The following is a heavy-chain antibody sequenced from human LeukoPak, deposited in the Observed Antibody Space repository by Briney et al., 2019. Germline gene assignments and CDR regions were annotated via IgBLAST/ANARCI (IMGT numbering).Heavy chain of an antibody. CDR3: AADLHYYGSGSFGPTLYYFDY. D-gene: IGHD3-10*01. V-gene: IGHV1-58*01. J-gene: IGHJ4*02. Sequence: TSVKVSCKASGFTFTSSAVQWVRQARGQRLEWIGWIVVGSGITNYAQKFQERVTITRDMSTSTAYMELSSLRSEDTAVYYCAADLHYYGSGSFGPTLYYFDYWGQGTLVTVSS. CDR1: GFTFTSSA. CDR2: IVVGSGIT.